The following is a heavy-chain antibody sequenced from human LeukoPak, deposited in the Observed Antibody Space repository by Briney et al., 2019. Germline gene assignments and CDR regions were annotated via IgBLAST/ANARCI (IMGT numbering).Heavy chain of an antibody. CDR3: ARRGDGGRSFDY. J-gene: IGHJ4*02. CDR2: IYGGGST. Sequence: PGGSLRLSCAAFGFTFSSYSMSWVRQAPGKGLEWVSLIYGGGSTYYADSVKGRFTISRDNSKNTLYLQMNSLRAEDTAVYYCARRGDGGRSFDYWGQGTLVTVSS. V-gene: IGHV3-53*01. D-gene: IGHD4-23*01. CDR1: GFTFSSYS.